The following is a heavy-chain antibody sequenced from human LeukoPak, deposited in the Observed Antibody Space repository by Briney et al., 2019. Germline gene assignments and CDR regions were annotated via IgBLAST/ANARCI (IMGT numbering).Heavy chain of an antibody. J-gene: IGHJ4*02. CDR1: GGAISSSSYY. D-gene: IGHD2-2*03. CDR3: ARNGFFSLDH. V-gene: IGHV4-39*07. CDR2: INHSGST. Sequence: SETLSLTCTVSGGAISSSSYYWGWIRQPPGKGLEWIGEINHSGSTNYNPSLKSRVTISVDTSKNQFSLKLSSVTAADTAVYYCARNGFFSLDHWGQGTLVTVSS.